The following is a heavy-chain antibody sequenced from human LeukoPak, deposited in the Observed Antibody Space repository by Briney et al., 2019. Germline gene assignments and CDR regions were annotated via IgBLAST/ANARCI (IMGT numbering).Heavy chain of an antibody. D-gene: IGHD3-22*01. J-gene: IGHJ1*01. CDR3: AINGVYDSSDFQH. Sequence: GGSLRLSCAASGFTFSSYAMSWVRQAPGKGLEWVSAISGSGGSTHYADSVKGRFTISRDNSKNTLYLQMNSLRAEDTAVYYCAINGVYDSSDFQHWGQGTLVTVSS. CDR1: GFTFSSYA. V-gene: IGHV3-23*01. CDR2: ISGSGGST.